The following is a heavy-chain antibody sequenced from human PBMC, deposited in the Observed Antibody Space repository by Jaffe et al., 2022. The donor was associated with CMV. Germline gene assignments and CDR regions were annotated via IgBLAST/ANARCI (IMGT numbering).Heavy chain of an antibody. Sequence: QITLKESGPTLVKPTQTLTLTCTFSGFSLSTSGVGVGWIRQPPGKALEWLALIYWDDDKRHSPSLRGRLTITKDSSKNEVVLTMTNMDPVDTATYYCAHLWAASRRFDPWGQGTLVTVSS. CDR3: AHLWAASRRFDP. CDR2: IYWDDDK. D-gene: IGHD3-16*01. J-gene: IGHJ5*02. CDR1: GFSLSTSGVG. V-gene: IGHV2-5*02.